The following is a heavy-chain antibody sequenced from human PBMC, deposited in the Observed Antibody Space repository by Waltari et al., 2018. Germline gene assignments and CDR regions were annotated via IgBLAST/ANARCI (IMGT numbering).Heavy chain of an antibody. CDR1: GYTFTSYG. Sequence: QVQLVQSGAEVKTPGASVKVSCKASGYTFTSYGISWVRPAPGQGLEWMGWISAYNGNTNYAQKLQGRVTMTTDTSTSTAYMELRSLRSDDTAVYYCARDRLTVTMPLWYYGMDVWGQGTTVTVSS. CDR2: ISAYNGNT. D-gene: IGHD4-4*01. CDR3: ARDRLTVTMPLWYYGMDV. V-gene: IGHV1-18*01. J-gene: IGHJ6*02.